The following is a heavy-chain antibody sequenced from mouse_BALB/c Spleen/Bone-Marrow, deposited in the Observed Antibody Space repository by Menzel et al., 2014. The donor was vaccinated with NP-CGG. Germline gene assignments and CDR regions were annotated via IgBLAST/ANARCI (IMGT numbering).Heavy chain of an antibody. CDR2: IDPANGNT. CDR1: GFNTKDTY. J-gene: IGHJ4*01. Sequence: VQLQQSGAELVKPGASVKLSCTASGFNTKDTYMHWVKQRPEQGLEWIGRIDPANGNTKYDPKFQGKATITADTSSNTAYLQLSSLTSEDTAVYYCAKYGGLRYAVDYWGQGTSVTVSS. CDR3: AKYGGLRYAVDY. V-gene: IGHV14-3*02. D-gene: IGHD2-4*01.